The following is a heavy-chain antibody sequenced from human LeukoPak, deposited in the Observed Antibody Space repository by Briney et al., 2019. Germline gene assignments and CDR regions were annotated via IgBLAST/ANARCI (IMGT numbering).Heavy chain of an antibody. Sequence: PSQTLSLTCAISGDSVSSNSAAWNWIRQSPSRGLEWLGRTCYRSKWYNDYAVSVKSRITINPDTSKNQFSLQLNSVTPEDTAVYYCAREQWGGLSSGWYGTTFDYWGLGTLVTVSS. CDR3: AREQWGGLSSGWYGTTFDY. CDR2: TCYRSKWYN. CDR1: GDSVSSNSAA. V-gene: IGHV6-1*01. J-gene: IGHJ4*02. D-gene: IGHD6-19*01.